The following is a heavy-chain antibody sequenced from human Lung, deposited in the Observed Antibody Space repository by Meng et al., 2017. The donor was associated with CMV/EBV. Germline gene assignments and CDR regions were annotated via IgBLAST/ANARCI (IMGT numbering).Heavy chain of an antibody. Sequence: CKASGGTFNNYGLGWVRQAPGQGLEWMGGVIPVLAITDYVQKFQDRVTLIADKSTSTVYMELSGLRSGDTAVYYCATFDSTGHYFFDHWGPGTLVTVSS. CDR1: GGTFNNYG. CDR3: ATFDSTGHYFFDH. CDR2: VIPVLAIT. J-gene: IGHJ4*02. V-gene: IGHV1-69*10. D-gene: IGHD2/OR15-2a*01.